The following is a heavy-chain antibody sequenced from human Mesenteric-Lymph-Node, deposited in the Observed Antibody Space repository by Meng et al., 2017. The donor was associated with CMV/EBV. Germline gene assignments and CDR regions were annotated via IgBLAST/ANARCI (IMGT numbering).Heavy chain of an antibody. CDR3: RTLNWFDP. CDR2: VYYTGTT. Sequence: SETLSLTCTVSGYSISSGYYWGWIRQPPGKGLEWIGSVYYTGTTYYNPSLTTRVTMSVDTSKNQFSLRLNSVTAADTAVYHCRTLNWFDPWGQGTLVTVSS. J-gene: IGHJ5*02. CDR1: GYSISSGYY. V-gene: IGHV4-38-2*02.